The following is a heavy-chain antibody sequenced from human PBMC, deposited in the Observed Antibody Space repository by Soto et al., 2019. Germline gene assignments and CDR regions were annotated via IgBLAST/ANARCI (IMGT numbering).Heavy chain of an antibody. D-gene: IGHD2-2*01. Sequence: GGSLRLSCAASGFTFSSYGMHWVRQAPGKGLEWVAVISYDGSNKYYADSVKGRFTISRDNSKNTLYLQMNSLRAEDTAVYYCVRLQGYCITTGCYGHYAMDVWGQGTTVTVSS. CDR1: GFTFSSYG. J-gene: IGHJ6*02. CDR3: VRLQGYCITTGCYGHYAMDV. V-gene: IGHV3-30*03. CDR2: ISYDGSNK.